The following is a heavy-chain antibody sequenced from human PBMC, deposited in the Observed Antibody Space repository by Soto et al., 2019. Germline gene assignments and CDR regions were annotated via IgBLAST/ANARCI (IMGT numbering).Heavy chain of an antibody. CDR1: GGSISSSSYY. CDR2: IYYSGGT. V-gene: IGHV4-39*01. CDR3: ARHNGDYYYGMDV. J-gene: IGHJ6*02. D-gene: IGHD4-17*01. Sequence: TSETLSLTCTVSGGSISSSSYYWGWIRQPPGKGLEWIGSIYYSGGTYYNPSLKSRVTISVDTSKNQFSLKLSSVTAADTAVYYCARHNGDYYYGMDVWGQGTTVTVSS.